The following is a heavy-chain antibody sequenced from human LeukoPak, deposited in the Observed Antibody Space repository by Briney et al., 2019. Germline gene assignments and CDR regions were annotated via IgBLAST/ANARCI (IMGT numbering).Heavy chain of an antibody. CDR1: GDSICSDY. CDR3: ARDYYDSRGEAFDI. J-gene: IGHJ3*02. V-gene: IGHV4-59*01. Sequence: PAETVSLTCIVSGDSICSDYGSWMGQPPGKGVEWIGYIFYVGSTNYNPSLKSRVSISVDTSKNQFSLKLYSVTAADTAVYFCARDYYDSRGEAFDIWGQGTMVTVSS. D-gene: IGHD3-22*01. CDR2: IFYVGST.